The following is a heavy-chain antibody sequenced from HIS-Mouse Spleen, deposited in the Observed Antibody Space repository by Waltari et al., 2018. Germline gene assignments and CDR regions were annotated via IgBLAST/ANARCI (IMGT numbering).Heavy chain of an antibody. Sequence: QVQLVESGGGVVQPGRSLRLPCAAPGFPFSSYGMHWVRQAPGKGLEWVAVISYDGSNKYYADSVKGRFTISRDNSKNTLYLQMNSLRAEDTAVYYCAKASSGWLDYWGQGTLVTVSS. CDR2: ISYDGSNK. J-gene: IGHJ4*02. CDR1: GFPFSSYG. D-gene: IGHD6-19*01. CDR3: AKASSGWLDY. V-gene: IGHV3-30*18.